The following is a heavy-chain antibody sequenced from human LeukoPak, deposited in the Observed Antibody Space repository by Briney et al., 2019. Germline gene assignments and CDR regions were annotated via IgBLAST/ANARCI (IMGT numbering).Heavy chain of an antibody. Sequence: GGSLRLSCAASGFTFSSYSMNWVRQAPGKGLEWVSSISSSSSYIYYADSVKGRFTISRDNSKNTLYLQMNSLRAEDTAVYYCARDQLGGSGSYYFDDWGQGTLVTVSS. CDR1: GFTFSSYS. CDR2: ISSSSSYI. V-gene: IGHV3-21*01. D-gene: IGHD3-22*01. CDR3: ARDQLGGSGSYYFDD. J-gene: IGHJ4*02.